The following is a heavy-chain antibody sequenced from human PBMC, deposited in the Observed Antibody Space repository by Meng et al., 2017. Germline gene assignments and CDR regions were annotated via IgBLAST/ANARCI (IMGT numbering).Heavy chain of an antibody. CDR1: GYSFTSYW. V-gene: IGHV5-51*01. CDR3: ARHRRRDSSSWYGAGYYGMDV. J-gene: IGHJ6*02. D-gene: IGHD6-13*01. Sequence: GESLKISCKGSGYSFTSYWIGWVRQMPGKGLEWMGIIYPGDSDTRYSPSFQGQVTISADKSISTAYLQWSSLKASDIAMYYCARHRRRDSSSWYGAGYYGMDVWGQGTTVTVSS. CDR2: IYPGDSDT.